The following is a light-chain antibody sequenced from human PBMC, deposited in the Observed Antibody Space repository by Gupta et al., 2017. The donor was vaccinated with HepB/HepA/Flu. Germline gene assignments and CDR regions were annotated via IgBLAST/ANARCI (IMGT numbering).Light chain of an antibody. CDR2: LGS. V-gene: IGKV2-28*01. CDR3: RQALQVPHT. J-gene: IGKJ2*01. Sequence: DIVMTQSPLSLSVSPGEAASISCRSSQSLLHSYGNNYLDWYLQKPGQSPQLLIYLGSNRASGVPETFSGSESGTDFTLEISRVEAEDVGVYYCRQALQVPHTFGQGTKMEIK. CDR1: QSLLHSYGNNY.